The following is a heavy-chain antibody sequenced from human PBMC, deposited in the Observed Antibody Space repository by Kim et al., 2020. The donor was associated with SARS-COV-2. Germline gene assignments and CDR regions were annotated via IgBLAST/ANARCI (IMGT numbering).Heavy chain of an antibody. V-gene: IGHV4-39*01. Sequence: TFYGPSLKSRITISVDTSKNQFALGVTSVTAADTAVYYCARVRTGSTFEDWGQGTLVTVSS. CDR3: ARVRTGSTFED. J-gene: IGHJ4*02. D-gene: IGHD1-1*01. CDR2: T.